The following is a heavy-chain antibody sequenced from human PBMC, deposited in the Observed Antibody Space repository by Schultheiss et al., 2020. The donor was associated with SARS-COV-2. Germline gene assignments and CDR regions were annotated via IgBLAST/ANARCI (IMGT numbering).Heavy chain of an antibody. CDR3: AKGEYSSSSGRA. CDR2: ISNSGLTT. J-gene: IGHJ5*02. CDR1: GFTFSSYA. D-gene: IGHD6-6*01. V-gene: IGHV3-23*01. Sequence: GESLKISCAASGFTFSSYAMSWVRQAPGKGLEWVSSISNSGLTTYYADSVKGRFTISRDNSKETLYLQVNSLRAEDTAKYYCAKGEYSSSSGRAWGQGTLVTVSS.